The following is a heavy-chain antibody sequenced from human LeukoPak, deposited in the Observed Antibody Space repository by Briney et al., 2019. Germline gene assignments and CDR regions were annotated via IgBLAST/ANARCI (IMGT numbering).Heavy chain of an antibody. CDR1: GGSISSFY. V-gene: IGHV4-4*07. D-gene: IGHD3-16*01. J-gene: IGHJ4*02. Sequence: PSETLSLTCTVSGGSISSFYWSWIRQPAGKGLEWIGRIYSSGSTNYNPSLKSRVTMSVDMSRSQFSLKLSSVTAADTAVYYCAREYGGITFGGVTARSDYWGQGTLVTVSS. CDR3: AREYGGITFGGVTARSDY. CDR2: IYSSGST.